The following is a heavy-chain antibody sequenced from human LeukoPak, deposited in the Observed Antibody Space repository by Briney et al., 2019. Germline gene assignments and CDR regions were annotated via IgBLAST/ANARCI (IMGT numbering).Heavy chain of an antibody. CDR3: ARTFYYDSSGYYYAY. D-gene: IGHD3-22*01. Sequence: SETLSLTCAVYGGSFSDYYWGWIRRPPGKGLEWIGEINHSGSTNYNPSLKSRVTISVDTSKNQFSLKVSSVTAADTAVYYCARTFYYDSSGYYYAYWGQGTLVTVSS. V-gene: IGHV4-34*01. J-gene: IGHJ4*02. CDR2: INHSGST. CDR1: GGSFSDYY.